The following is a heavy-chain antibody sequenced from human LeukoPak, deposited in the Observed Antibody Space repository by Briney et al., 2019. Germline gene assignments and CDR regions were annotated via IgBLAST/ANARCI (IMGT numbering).Heavy chain of an antibody. J-gene: IGHJ4*02. D-gene: IGHD6-19*01. Sequence: PGGSLRLSFAAPGFTFSAHAMTSARQAPGKGLELVSAISGSGSNTNYADSVKGRFTISRDNSKNTLYLQMNSLRAEDTAVYYCAKKQAEDCRAWYQNFDYWGQGTLVTVSS. CDR2: ISGSGSNT. V-gene: IGHV3-23*01. CDR1: GFTFSAHA. CDR3: AKKQAEDCRAWYQNFDY.